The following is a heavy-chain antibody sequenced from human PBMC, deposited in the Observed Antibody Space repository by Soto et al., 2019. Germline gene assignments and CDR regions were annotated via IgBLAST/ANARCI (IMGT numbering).Heavy chain of an antibody. CDR1: GGSFSNYI. J-gene: IGHJ4*02. D-gene: IGHD6-19*01. CDR2: TIPMFATA. CDR3: ARGLFGQQWLVGFDT. V-gene: IGHV1-69*13. Sequence: ASEKVSCKASGGSFSNYIFAWVRQAPGQGLEWMGGTIPMFATAQYAQKLQGRVTITADESTSTVYMDLTSLRSDDTAVYYCARGLFGQQWLVGFDTWGQGTLVTVSS.